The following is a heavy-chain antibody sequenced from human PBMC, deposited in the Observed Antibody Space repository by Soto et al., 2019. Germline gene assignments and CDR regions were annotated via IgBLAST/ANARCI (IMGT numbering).Heavy chain of an antibody. D-gene: IGHD3-10*01. CDR1: GFSFGSYA. V-gene: IGHV3-23*01. Sequence: GGSLRLSCAASGFSFGSYALSWVRQAPGKGLEWVSTISGSDGKTFYADAVKGRFSISRDTSQNTLYLQMNSLRADDTAIYYCARWSYPDYWGQGTRVTVSS. J-gene: IGHJ4*02. CDR3: ARWSYPDY. CDR2: ISGSDGKT.